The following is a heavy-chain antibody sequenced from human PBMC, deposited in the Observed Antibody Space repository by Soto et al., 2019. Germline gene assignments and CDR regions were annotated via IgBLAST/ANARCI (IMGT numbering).Heavy chain of an antibody. J-gene: IGHJ4*02. V-gene: IGHV1-69*13. D-gene: IGHD5-12*01. CDR2: IVPVFGRP. CDR1: GGSFSNFC. Sequence: SVNVSCKASGGSFSNFCMSWVRQAPGQGLEWMGGIVPVFGRPNYAQRFRGRLTITADESTSTGYMELISLRSDDTAVYYCAREGSGYNFWGQGTQVTVSS. CDR3: AREGSGYNF.